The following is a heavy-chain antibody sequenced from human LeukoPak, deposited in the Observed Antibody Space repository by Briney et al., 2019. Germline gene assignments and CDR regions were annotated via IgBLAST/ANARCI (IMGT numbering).Heavy chain of an antibody. CDR1: GGSISSSSYY. CDR2: INHSGST. CDR3: ARRVTIFGGPRWFDP. Sequence: SETLSLTCTVSGGSISSSSYYWGWIRQPPGKGLEWIGEINHSGSTNYNPSLKSRVTISVDTSKNQFSLKLSSVTAADTAVYYCARRVTIFGGPRWFDPWGQGTLVTVSS. V-gene: IGHV4-39*07. J-gene: IGHJ5*02. D-gene: IGHD3-3*01.